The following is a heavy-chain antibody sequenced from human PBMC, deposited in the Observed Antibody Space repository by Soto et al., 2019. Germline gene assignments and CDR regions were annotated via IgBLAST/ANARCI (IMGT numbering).Heavy chain of an antibody. J-gene: IGHJ6*02. Sequence: ASVKVSCNASGYTFTSYYMHLVRQAPGQGLEWMGIINPSGGSTSYAQKFQGRVTMTRDTSTSTVYMELSSLRSEDTAVYYCARGIGGSGEDYYYGMDVWGQGTTVTVSS. CDR2: INPSGGST. CDR3: ARGIGGSGEDYYYGMDV. D-gene: IGHD2-15*01. CDR1: GYTFTSYY. V-gene: IGHV1-46*01.